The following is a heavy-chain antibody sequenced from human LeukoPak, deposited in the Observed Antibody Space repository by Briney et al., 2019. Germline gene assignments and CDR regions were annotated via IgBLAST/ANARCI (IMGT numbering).Heavy chain of an antibody. CDR1: GYTFTNYD. CDR2: MNPKSGNT. Sequence: PEASLKVSCKTSGYTFTNYDINWVRQTTGQGLEWMGWMNPKSGNTGSAQRFQGRVTLTRDTSISTAYMELSSLRSEDTAVYYCARVWGSIDYWGQGTLVTVSS. D-gene: IGHD7-27*01. CDR3: ARVWGSIDY. V-gene: IGHV1-8*01. J-gene: IGHJ4*02.